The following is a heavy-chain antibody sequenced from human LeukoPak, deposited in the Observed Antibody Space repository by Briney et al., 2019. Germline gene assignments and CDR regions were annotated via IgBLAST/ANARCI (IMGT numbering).Heavy chain of an antibody. V-gene: IGHV1-18*01. CDR2: ISAYNGNT. J-gene: IGHJ4*02. CDR1: GYTFTSYG. D-gene: IGHD2-2*01. Sequence: ASVTVSCTASGYTFTSYGISWVRQAPGQGLEWMGWISAYNGNTNYAQKLQGRVTMTTDTSTSTAYMELRSLRSDDTAVYYCARVKETMPTLHWGQGTLVTVSS. CDR3: ARVKETMPTLH.